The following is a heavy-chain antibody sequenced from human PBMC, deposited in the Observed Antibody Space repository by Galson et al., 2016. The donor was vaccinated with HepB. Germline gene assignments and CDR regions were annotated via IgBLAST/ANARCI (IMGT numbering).Heavy chain of an antibody. CDR1: AFTFRNYS. J-gene: IGHJ4*02. Sequence: SLRLSCAASAFTFRNYSMSWVRQAPGKGLEWVANIKQNGTDKYSVDSVKGRFTISRDNAKNTLYLQMNSLRADDTAVYYCARDRGYRGRSYFDYWGQGTLVAVSS. D-gene: IGHD3-10*01. CDR2: IKQNGTDK. V-gene: IGHV3-7*03. CDR3: ARDRGYRGRSYFDY.